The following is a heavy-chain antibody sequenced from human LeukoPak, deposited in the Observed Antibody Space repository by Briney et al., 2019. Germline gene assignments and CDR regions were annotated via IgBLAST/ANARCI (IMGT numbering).Heavy chain of an antibody. J-gene: IGHJ5*02. Sequence: SETLSLTCTVSGGSISSYYWSWIRQPPGKGLEWIGSISHSGSIYYNPSLKSRVTISVDTSNNQFSLKLSSVTAADTAVYYCARLRDLYNCLDPWGQGTLVTVSS. CDR3: ARLRDLYNCLDP. CDR1: GGSISSYY. D-gene: IGHD5-24*01. CDR2: ISHSGSI. V-gene: IGHV4-59*08.